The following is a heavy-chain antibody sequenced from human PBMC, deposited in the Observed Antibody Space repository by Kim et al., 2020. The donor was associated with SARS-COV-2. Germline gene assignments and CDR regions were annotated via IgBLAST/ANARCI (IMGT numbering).Heavy chain of an antibody. CDR3: ARGYYDILTGESWFDP. J-gene: IGHJ5*02. CDR2: IYYSGST. CDR1: GGSISSYY. Sequence: SETLSLTCTVSGGSISSYYWSWIRQPPGKGLEWIGYIYYSGSTNYNPSLKSRVTISVDTSKNQFSLKLSSVTAADTAVYYCARGYYDILTGESWFDPWGQGTLVTVSS. D-gene: IGHD3-9*01. V-gene: IGHV4-59*01.